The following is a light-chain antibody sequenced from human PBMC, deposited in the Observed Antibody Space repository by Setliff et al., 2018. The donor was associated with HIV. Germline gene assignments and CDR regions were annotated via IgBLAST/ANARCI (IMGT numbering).Light chain of an antibody. Sequence: QSVLTQPPSVSGAPGQRVTISCTGGSSNIGAGFDVHWYQQFPGTAPKLLIYSFTNRPSGVPDRFSGSKSGTSASLAIAGLQAEDEADYYCQSYDSSLSGDVFGTGTKVTV. V-gene: IGLV1-40*01. J-gene: IGLJ1*01. CDR1: SSNIGAGFD. CDR3: QSYDSSLSGDV. CDR2: SFT.